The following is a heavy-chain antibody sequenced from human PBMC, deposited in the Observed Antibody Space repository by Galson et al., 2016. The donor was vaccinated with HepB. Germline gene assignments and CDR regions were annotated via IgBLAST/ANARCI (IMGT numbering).Heavy chain of an antibody. Sequence: SVKVSCKASGYTFTTYGISWVRQAPGQGLEWMGWISGYNGNTHYEQKFQHRVTLTRNTSTGTAYMDLWSLTSDDTAVYYCARADWTPRNYVNGMDVWGQGTTVTVSS. J-gene: IGHJ6*02. D-gene: IGHD3/OR15-3a*01. CDR1: GYTFTTYG. CDR3: ARADWTPRNYVNGMDV. CDR2: ISGYNGNT. V-gene: IGHV1-18*04.